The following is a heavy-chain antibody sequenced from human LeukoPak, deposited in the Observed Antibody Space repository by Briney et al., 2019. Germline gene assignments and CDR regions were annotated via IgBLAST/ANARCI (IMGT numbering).Heavy chain of an antibody. J-gene: IGHJ5*02. CDR3: ARVQVVVALGWFDP. Sequence: GASVKVSCKASGYTFTSYGISRVRQAPGQGLEWMGWISAYNGNTNYAQKLQGRVTMTTDTSTSTAYMELRSLRSDDTAVYYCARVQVVVALGWFDPWGQGTLVTVSS. CDR1: GYTFTSYG. V-gene: IGHV1-18*01. D-gene: IGHD2-15*01. CDR2: ISAYNGNT.